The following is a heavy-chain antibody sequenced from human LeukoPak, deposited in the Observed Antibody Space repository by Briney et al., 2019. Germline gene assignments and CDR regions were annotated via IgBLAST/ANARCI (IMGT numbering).Heavy chain of an antibody. CDR3: ARFGTSSSRFFDQ. CDR1: GGSIGNYY. V-gene: IGHV4-59*01. Sequence: SGTLSLTCTVSGGSIGNYYWTWIRQPPGKGLEWIGFIYYTGATNYYPSLKSRVTIALDTSKNQFSLKLNSVTAADTAVYYCARFGTSSSRFFDQWGQGTLVTVSS. J-gene: IGHJ4*02. D-gene: IGHD6-6*01. CDR2: IYYTGAT.